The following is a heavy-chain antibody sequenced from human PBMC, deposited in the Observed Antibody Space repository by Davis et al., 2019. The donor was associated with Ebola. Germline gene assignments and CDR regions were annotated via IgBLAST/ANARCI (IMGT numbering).Heavy chain of an antibody. V-gene: IGHV3-9*01. D-gene: IGHD5/OR15-5a*01. CDR3: AKDSSTNYYYYYGMDV. Sequence: GGSLRLSCAASGFTFSSYSMSWVRQAPGKGLEWVSGISWNSGSIGYADSVKGRFTISRDNAKNSLYLQMNSLRAEDTALYYCAKDSSTNYYYYYGMDVWGKGTTVTVSS. J-gene: IGHJ6*04. CDR1: GFTFSSYS. CDR2: ISWNSGSI.